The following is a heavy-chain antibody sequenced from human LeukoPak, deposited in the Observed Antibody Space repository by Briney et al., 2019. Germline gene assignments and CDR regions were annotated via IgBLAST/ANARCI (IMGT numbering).Heavy chain of an antibody. Sequence: SETLSLTCAVYGGSFSGYYWSWIRQPPGKGLEWIGEINHSGSTNYNPSLKSRVTISVDTSKNQFSLKLSSVTAADTAVYYCARGWFRYYDILTGPPVFEYWGQGTLVTVSS. CDR3: ARGWFRYYDILTGPPVFEY. CDR2: INHSGST. J-gene: IGHJ4*02. D-gene: IGHD3-9*01. CDR1: GGSFSGYY. V-gene: IGHV4-34*01.